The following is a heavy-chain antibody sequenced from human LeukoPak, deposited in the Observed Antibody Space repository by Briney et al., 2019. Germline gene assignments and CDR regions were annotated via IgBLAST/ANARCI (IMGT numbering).Heavy chain of an antibody. D-gene: IGHD5/OR15-5a*01. CDR3: AKDKSVSADYYFDY. CDR2: ISTDGNGK. V-gene: IGHV3-30*04. CDR1: GFTFSGYA. J-gene: IGHJ4*02. Sequence: GGSLRLSCAASGFTFSGYAMHWVRQAPGKGLEWLTVISTDGNGKHYADSVKGRFTVSRDNSKNTLFLQMNNLRTEDTAVYYCAKDKSVSADYYFDYWGQGTLVTVSS.